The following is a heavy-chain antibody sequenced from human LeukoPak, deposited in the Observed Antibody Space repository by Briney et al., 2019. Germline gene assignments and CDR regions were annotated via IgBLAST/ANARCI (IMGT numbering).Heavy chain of an antibody. D-gene: IGHD4-17*01. CDR3: AKARDHGDYWTFDY. Sequence: GGSLRLSCAASGFTFSNYAMSWVRQAPGKGLEWVSGISGSGGGKYYADSVKARFSISRDNSKNTLYLQMNTLRAEDTAVYYCAKARDHGDYWTFDYWGQGTPVTVSS. J-gene: IGHJ4*02. CDR2: ISGSGGGK. CDR1: GFTFSNYA. V-gene: IGHV3-23*01.